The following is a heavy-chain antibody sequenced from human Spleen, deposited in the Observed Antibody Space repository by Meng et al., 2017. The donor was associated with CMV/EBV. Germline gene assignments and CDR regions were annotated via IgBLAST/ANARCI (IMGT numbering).Heavy chain of an antibody. J-gene: IGHJ4*02. Sequence: ASVKVSCKASGYTFTSYYMFWVRQAPGQGLEWMGTINPSGGSTTHAQKFQGRVTMTRDTSTSTVYMELSSLRSEDTALYYCAREIKQQLTRVVGYWGQGTLVTVS. CDR2: INPSGGST. D-gene: IGHD6-13*01. CDR3: AREIKQQLTRVVGY. CDR1: GYTFTSYY. V-gene: IGHV1-46*01.